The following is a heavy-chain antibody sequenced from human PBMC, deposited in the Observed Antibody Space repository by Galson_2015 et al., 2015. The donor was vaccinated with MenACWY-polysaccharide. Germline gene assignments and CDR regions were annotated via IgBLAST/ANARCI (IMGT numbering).Heavy chain of an antibody. CDR3: ARSGSHDY. CDR1: GFTFSNYH. J-gene: IGHJ4*02. V-gene: IGHV3-48*02. D-gene: IGHD1-26*01. CDR2: ISPSSTTM. Sequence: SLRLSCAASGFTFSNYHMNLVRQAPGKGLEWVSYISPSSTTMLYADSVRGRFTISRDNAENSLYLQMNSLRDEDTAVYYCARSGSHDYWGQGTLVTVSS.